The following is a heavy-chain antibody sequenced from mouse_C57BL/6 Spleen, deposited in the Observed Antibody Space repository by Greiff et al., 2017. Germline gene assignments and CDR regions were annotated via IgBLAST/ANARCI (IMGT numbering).Heavy chain of an antibody. CDR1: GYTFTSYW. J-gene: IGHJ4*01. D-gene: IGHD2-5*01. V-gene: IGHV1-64*01. CDR3: AYSNYEDYAMDY. Sequence: VQLKQPGAELVKPGASVKLSCKASGYTFTSYWMHWVKQRPGQGLEWIGMIHPNSGSTNYNEKFKSKATLTVDKSSSTAYMQLSSLTSEDSAVYYCAYSNYEDYAMDYWGQGTSVTVSS. CDR2: IHPNSGST.